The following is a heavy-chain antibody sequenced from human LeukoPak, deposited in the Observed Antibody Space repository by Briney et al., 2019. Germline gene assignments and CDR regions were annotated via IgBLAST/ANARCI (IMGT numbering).Heavy chain of an antibody. CDR3: ARRRVYGSSGYYYIDAFDI. D-gene: IGHD3-22*01. Sequence: GESPKISCKGSGYSFTNYWIGWVRQMPGKGLEWMGIIYPGDSDTRYSPSFQGQVTISVDKSISTAYLQWSSLKASDTAMHYCARRRVYGSSGYYYIDAFDIWGQGTMVTVSS. CDR2: IYPGDSDT. CDR1: GYSFTNYW. J-gene: IGHJ3*02. V-gene: IGHV5-51*01.